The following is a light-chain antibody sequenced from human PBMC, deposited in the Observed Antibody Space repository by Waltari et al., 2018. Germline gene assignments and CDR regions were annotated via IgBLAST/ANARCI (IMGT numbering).Light chain of an antibody. Sequence: EIVLTQSPGTLSLSPGARATLSCRASQSVGSSLAWYQQKPGQAPRILIYGASSRATGIPDRFSGSGSGTDFSLTISRLEPEDFAVYYCQHYVRLPATFGQGTKVEIK. CDR3: QHYVRLPAT. CDR2: GAS. CDR1: QSVGSS. V-gene: IGKV3-20*01. J-gene: IGKJ1*01.